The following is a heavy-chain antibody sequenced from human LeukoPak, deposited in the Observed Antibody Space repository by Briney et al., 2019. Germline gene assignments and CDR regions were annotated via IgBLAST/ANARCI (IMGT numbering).Heavy chain of an antibody. CDR2: MNPNSGNT. V-gene: IGHV1-8*01. CDR3: ARAAGWLVTPSTPVWIDY. D-gene: IGHD3-22*01. Sequence: ASVKVSCKASGYTFTSYDINWVRQATGQGLEWMGWMNPNSGNTGYAQKFQGRVTMTRNTSISTAYMELSSLRSEDTAVYYCARAAGWLVTPSTPVWIDYWGQGTLVTVSS. J-gene: IGHJ4*02. CDR1: GYTFTSYD.